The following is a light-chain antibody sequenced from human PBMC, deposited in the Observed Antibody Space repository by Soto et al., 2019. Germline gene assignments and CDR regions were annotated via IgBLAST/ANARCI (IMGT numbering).Light chain of an antibody. V-gene: IGKV3-15*01. J-gene: IGKJ1*01. CDR1: QSVSSN. Sequence: EIVMTQSPATLSVSPGERATLSCRASQSVSSNLAWYQQKPGQAPRLLIYGASTRATGIPARFSRSGSVTDFTLTIGILQSEDFAVYYCQQYNNWPRTFGQGPKVEIK. CDR3: QQYNNWPRT. CDR2: GAS.